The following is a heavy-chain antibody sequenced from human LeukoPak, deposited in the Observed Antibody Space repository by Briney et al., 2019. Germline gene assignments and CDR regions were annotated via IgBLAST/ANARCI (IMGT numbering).Heavy chain of an antibody. CDR3: AREIRRRGGNVDSGELDY. CDR2: ISSSSSYI. Sequence: GGSLRLSCAASGFTFSSYSMNWVRQAPGKGLEWVSSISSSSSYIYYADSMKGRFTISGDNAKNSLYLQMNSLRVEDTAVYYCAREIRRRGGNVDSGELDYWGQGALVTVSS. V-gene: IGHV3-21*01. CDR1: GFTFSSYS. D-gene: IGHD4-23*01. J-gene: IGHJ4*02.